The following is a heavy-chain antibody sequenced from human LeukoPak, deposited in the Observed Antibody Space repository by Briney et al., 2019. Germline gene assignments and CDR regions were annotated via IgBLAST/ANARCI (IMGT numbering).Heavy chain of an antibody. CDR1: GGTFSSYA. Sequence: ASVKVSCKASGGTFSSYAISWVRQAPGQGLEWMGRIIPILGIANYAQKFQGRVTITADKSTSTAYMELSSLRSEDTAVYCCARLLGYCSGGSCYSFDYWGQGTLVTVSS. V-gene: IGHV1-69*04. D-gene: IGHD2-15*01. J-gene: IGHJ4*02. CDR3: ARLLGYCSGGSCYSFDY. CDR2: IIPILGIA.